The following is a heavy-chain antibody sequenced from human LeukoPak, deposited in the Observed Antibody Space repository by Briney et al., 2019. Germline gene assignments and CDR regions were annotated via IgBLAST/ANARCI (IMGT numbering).Heavy chain of an antibody. V-gene: IGHV4-39*01. Sequence: MASETLSLTCTVSGGSISSSSYYWGWIRQPPGKGLEWIGSIYYSGSTYYNPSLKSRFTISVDTSKNQFSLKLSSVTAADTAVYYCARQHLSAFDIWGQGTMVTVSS. CDR1: GGSISSSSYY. J-gene: IGHJ3*02. D-gene: IGHD2/OR15-2a*01. CDR3: ARQHLSAFDI. CDR2: IYYSGST.